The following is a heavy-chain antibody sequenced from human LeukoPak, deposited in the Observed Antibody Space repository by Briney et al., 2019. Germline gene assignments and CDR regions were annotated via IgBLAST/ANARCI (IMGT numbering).Heavy chain of an antibody. D-gene: IGHD3-10*01. CDR1: GGSINGYS. V-gene: IGHV4-59*08. Sequence: SETLSLTCSVSGGSINGYSWTWIRQSPGMRLEWVGHISYTGTTNYNPSLTTRVAISVDTSKNQFSLKLTSVTAADTGMYFCARLGGNWNSPGRDYWGQGTLVTVSS. J-gene: IGHJ4*02. CDR3: ARLGGNWNSPGRDY. CDR2: ISYTGTT.